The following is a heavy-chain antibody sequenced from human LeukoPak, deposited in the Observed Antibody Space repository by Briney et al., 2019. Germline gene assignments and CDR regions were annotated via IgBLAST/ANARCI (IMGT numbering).Heavy chain of an antibody. CDR2: IKQDGSEQ. Sequence: GGSLRLSCTASRFTFSSYWMSWVRQAPGKGLEWVANIKQDGSEQSYVDSVKGRFTISRDNAKNSLYLQMNSLRPEDTAVYYCADPGAGYWGQGTLVTVSS. CDR1: RFTFSSYW. V-gene: IGHV3-7*01. D-gene: IGHD4-17*01. J-gene: IGHJ4*02. CDR3: ADPGAGY.